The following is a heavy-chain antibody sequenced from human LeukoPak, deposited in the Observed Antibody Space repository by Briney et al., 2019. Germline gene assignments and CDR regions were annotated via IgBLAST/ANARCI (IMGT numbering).Heavy chain of an antibody. CDR2: INHSGST. Sequence: PSETLSLTCAVYGGSFSGYYWSWIRQPPGKGLEWIGEINHSGSTNYNPSLKSRVTISVDTSKNQFSLKLSSVTAADTAVYYCARQAKWFANYFDYWGQGTLVTVSS. D-gene: IGHD3-22*01. V-gene: IGHV4-34*01. J-gene: IGHJ4*02. CDR1: GGSFSGYY. CDR3: ARQAKWFANYFDY.